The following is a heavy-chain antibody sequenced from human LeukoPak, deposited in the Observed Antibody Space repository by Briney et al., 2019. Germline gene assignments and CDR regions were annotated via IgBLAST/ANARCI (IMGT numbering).Heavy chain of an antibody. CDR3: FLNYGMDV. V-gene: IGHV1-2*04. Sequence: ASVKVSCKASGYIFTDYSLHWVRQAPGQGLEWMGWINPNSGSTYHAQKFQGWVTMTRDTSISTAYMELSRLTSDDTAVYYCFLNYGMDVWGQGTTVTVSS. J-gene: IGHJ6*02. D-gene: IGHD3-3*01. CDR2: INPNSGST. CDR1: GYIFTDYS.